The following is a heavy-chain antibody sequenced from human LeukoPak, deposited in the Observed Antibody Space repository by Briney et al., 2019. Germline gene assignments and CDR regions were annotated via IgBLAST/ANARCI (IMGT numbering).Heavy chain of an antibody. CDR3: ARRAGAYSHPYDY. V-gene: IGHV3-23*01. CDR1: GFTFSNYG. D-gene: IGHD4/OR15-4a*01. J-gene: IGHJ4*02. Sequence: PGGTLRLSCAASGFTFSNYGMTWVRQTPGKGLEWVSAVSSSGDETFYADSVKGRFTISRDNSKNTLYLQMSSLRAEDTAVYYCARRAGAYSHPYDYWGQGTLVTVSS. CDR2: VSSSGDET.